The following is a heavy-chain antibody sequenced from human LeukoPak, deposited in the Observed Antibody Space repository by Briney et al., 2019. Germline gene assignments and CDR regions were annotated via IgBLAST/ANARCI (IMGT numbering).Heavy chain of an antibody. CDR3: ARHGRDYDFWSGYYSHYYYYYMDV. J-gene: IGHJ6*03. V-gene: IGHV4-59*05. CDR1: GGSISSYY. CDR2: IYYSGST. Sequence: SETLSLTCTVSGGSISSYYWSWIRQPPGKGLEWIGSIYYSGSTYYNPSLKSRVTISVDTSKNQFSLKLSSVTAADTAVYYCARHGRDYDFWSGYYSHYYYYYMDVWGKGTTVTVSS. D-gene: IGHD3-3*01.